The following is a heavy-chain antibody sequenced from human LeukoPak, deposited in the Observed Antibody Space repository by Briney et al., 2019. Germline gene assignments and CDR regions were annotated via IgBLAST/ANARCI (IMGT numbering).Heavy chain of an antibody. CDR3: ARNYSPFDY. CDR2: ISSDSGII. CDR1: GFTFSIYS. Sequence: PGGSLRLSCAVSGFTFSIYSMNWVRQAPGKGLEWVSYISSDSGIIYYAESVKGRFTISRDNAKNSLYLQMNSLRAEDTAVYYCARNYSPFDYWGQGTLVTVSS. V-gene: IGHV3-48*01. J-gene: IGHJ4*02. D-gene: IGHD3-10*01.